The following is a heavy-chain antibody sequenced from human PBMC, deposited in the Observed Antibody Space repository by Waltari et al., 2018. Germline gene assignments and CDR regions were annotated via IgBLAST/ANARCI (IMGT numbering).Heavy chain of an antibody. CDR3: ARGAVGATGWFDP. V-gene: IGHV3-7*01. CDR1: GFTFSSYW. CDR2: IKQDGSEK. Sequence: DVQLVESGGGPVKPGESLRLSCVASGFTFSSYWMSWVRQAPGKGLEGVANIKQDGSEKYYVDSVKGRFTISRDNAKNSLYLQMNSLRAEDTAVYYCARGAVGATGWFDPWGQGTLVTVSS. J-gene: IGHJ5*02. D-gene: IGHD1-26*01.